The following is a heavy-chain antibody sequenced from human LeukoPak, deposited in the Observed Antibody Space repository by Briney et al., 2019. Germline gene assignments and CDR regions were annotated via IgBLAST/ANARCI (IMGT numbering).Heavy chain of an antibody. J-gene: IGHJ3*02. V-gene: IGHV4-31*03. CDR3: ARALPDAFDI. CDR1: GGSISSGGYY. CDR2: IYYSGST. Sequence: SETLSLTCTVSGGSISSGGYYWSWIRQHPGKGLEWIGYIYYSGSTYYNPSLKSRVTISVDTSKNQFTLKLSSVTAADTAVYYCARALPDAFDIWGQGTMVTVSS.